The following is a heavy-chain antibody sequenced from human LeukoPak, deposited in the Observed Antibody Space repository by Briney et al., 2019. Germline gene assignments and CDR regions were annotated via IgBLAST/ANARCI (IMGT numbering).Heavy chain of an antibody. CDR3: ARGGYCSGGSCYQHYYYYYYMDV. CDR2: INHSGST. V-gene: IGHV4-34*01. CDR1: GGSFSGYY. Sequence: SETLSLTCAVYGGSFSGYYWSWIRQPPGKGLEWIGEINHSGSTNYNPSLKSRVTISVDTSKNQFSLKLSSVTAADTAVYHCARGGYCSGGSCYQHYYYYYYMDVWGKGTTVTVSS. D-gene: IGHD2-15*01. J-gene: IGHJ6*03.